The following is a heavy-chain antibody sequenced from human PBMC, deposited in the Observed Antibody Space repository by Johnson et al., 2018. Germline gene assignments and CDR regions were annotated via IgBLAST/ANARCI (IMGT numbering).Heavy chain of an antibody. CDR3: STGEYYNATRILYHGRYFDI. V-gene: IGHV3-15*07. Sequence: EVQLVESGGGLVKXGGSXRLXCAASGFAFSNAWMNWVRQAPGQGLEWVGRVKSETDGGTTDYAAPLKGRFTISRDDSENTLYLQVNSLKTEDTAVYYCSTGEYYNATRILYHGRYFDIWGLGTLVTVSS. D-gene: IGHD2-15*01. CDR1: GFAFSNAW. CDR2: VKSETDGGTT. J-gene: IGHJ4*02.